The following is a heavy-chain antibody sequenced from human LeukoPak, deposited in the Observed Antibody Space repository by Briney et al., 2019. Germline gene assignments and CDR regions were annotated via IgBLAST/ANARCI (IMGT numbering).Heavy chain of an antibody. J-gene: IGHJ6*03. Sequence: GGSLRLSCDASGFRFSAYGMSWVRQAPGQGLEWVANIKQDGSEKYYVDSVKGRFTISRDNAKNSLYLQMNSLRAEDTAVYYCARHRAIVVVTATYYYYYYMDVWGKGTTVTVSS. D-gene: IGHD2-21*02. CDR1: GFRFSAYG. CDR3: ARHRAIVVVTATYYYYYYMDV. V-gene: IGHV3-7*01. CDR2: IKQDGSEK.